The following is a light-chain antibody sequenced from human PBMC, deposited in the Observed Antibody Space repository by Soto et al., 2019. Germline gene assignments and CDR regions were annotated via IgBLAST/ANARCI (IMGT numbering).Light chain of an antibody. Sequence: EIQLMQSPPTLSAYVGERATITCRASQSISSWLAWYQQKPGKAPKLLIYKASSLESGVPSRFSGSGSGTEFTLTISSLQPDDFATYYCQQRNNWPPVTFGGGTKVDIK. CDR3: QQRNNWPPVT. CDR1: QSISSW. V-gene: IGKV1-5*03. CDR2: KAS. J-gene: IGKJ4*01.